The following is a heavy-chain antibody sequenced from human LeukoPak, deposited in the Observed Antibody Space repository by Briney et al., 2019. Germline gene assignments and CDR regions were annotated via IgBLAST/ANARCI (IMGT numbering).Heavy chain of an antibody. CDR2: ISGSGGST. Sequence: QSGGSLRLSCAASGFTFSSYAMSWVRQAPGKGLEWVSAISGSGGSTYYADSVKGRFTISRDNSKNTLYLQMNSLRAEDTAVYYCAKEVYYDSSGYYHDAFDIWGQGTMVTAPS. CDR3: AKEVYYDSSGYYHDAFDI. D-gene: IGHD3-22*01. J-gene: IGHJ3*02. CDR1: GFTFSSYA. V-gene: IGHV3-23*01.